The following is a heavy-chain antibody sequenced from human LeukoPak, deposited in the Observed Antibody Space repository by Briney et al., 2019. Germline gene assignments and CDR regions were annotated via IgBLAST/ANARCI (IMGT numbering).Heavy chain of an antibody. D-gene: IGHD3-9*01. CDR2: IYPGDSDT. CDR3: ARHETGPYFDY. CDR1: GYSFTNYW. Sequence: GESLKISCKGGGYSFTNYWIVWVRQMPGKGLECMGIIYPGDSDTRYSPSFQGQVTISADKSFSTAYLQWSSLKASDTAMYYCARHETGPYFDYWGQGTLVTVSS. J-gene: IGHJ4*02. V-gene: IGHV5-51*01.